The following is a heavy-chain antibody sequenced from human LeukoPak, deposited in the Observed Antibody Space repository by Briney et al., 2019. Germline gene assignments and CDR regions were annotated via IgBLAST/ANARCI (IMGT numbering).Heavy chain of an antibody. Sequence: SQTLSLTCTVSGDSISSGDYYWSWVRQPPGKGLEWIGEIYHSGSTNYNPSLKSRVTISVDKSKNQFSLKLSSVTAADTAVYYCVGSSWSFRFDYWGQGTLVTVSS. V-gene: IGHV4-30-4*01. CDR1: GDSISSGDYY. J-gene: IGHJ4*02. CDR2: IYHSGST. D-gene: IGHD6-13*01. CDR3: VGSSWSFRFDY.